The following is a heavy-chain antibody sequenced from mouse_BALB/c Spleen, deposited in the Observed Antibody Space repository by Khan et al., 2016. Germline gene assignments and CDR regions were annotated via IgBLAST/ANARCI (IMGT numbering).Heavy chain of an antibody. CDR3: ARPDYGSSLGCAY. V-gene: IGHV9-3-1*01. J-gene: IGHJ3*01. CDR2: INTYTGDT. D-gene: IGHD1-1*01. Sequence: QMQLLQSGPELMKPGETVRISCKASGYTFTNYGMNWVKQAPGKGLKWMGWINTYTGDTTYDDDFKGRFAFSLDTSSSTAYLQLSNLKTEDTAIYFCARPDYGSSLGCAYWGQGTLVTVSA. CDR1: GYTFTNYG.